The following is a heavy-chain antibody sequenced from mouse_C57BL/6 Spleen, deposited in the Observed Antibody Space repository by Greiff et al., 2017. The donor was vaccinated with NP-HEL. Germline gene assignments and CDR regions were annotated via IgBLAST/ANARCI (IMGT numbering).Heavy chain of an antibody. CDR1: GYTFTNYW. D-gene: IGHD1-1*01. V-gene: IGHV1-63*01. CDR2: IYPGGGYT. CDR3: ARLEVYVRAMDY. Sequence: QVHVKQSGAELVRPGTSVKMSCKASGYTFTNYWIGWAKQRPGHGLEWIGDIYPGGGYTNYNEKFKGKATLTADKSSSTAYMQFSSLTSEDSAIYYCARLEVYVRAMDYWGQGTSVTVSS. J-gene: IGHJ4*01.